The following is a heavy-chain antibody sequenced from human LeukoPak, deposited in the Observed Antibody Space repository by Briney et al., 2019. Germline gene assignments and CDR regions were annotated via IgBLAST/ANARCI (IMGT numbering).Heavy chain of an antibody. J-gene: IGHJ4*02. CDR3: ARDAPGNTALDY. V-gene: IGHV3-74*01. CDR2: INGYGSST. Sequence: GGSLRLSCAASGFTFISYWMHWVRQAPGKGLVWVSRINGYGSSTDSADSVKGRFTISRDNAKNTLYLQMNSLRAEDTAVYYCARDAPGNTALDYWGQGTLVTVSS. CDR1: GFTFISYW. D-gene: IGHD5-18*01.